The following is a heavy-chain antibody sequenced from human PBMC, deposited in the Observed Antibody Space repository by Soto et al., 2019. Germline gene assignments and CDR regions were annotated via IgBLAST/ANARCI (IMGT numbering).Heavy chain of an antibody. CDR2: IYYTGST. V-gene: IGHV4-59*01. J-gene: IGHJ4*02. CDR1: GGSISGYY. D-gene: IGHD3-16*02. Sequence: QVQLQESGPGLVKPSETLSLTCTVSGGSISGYYWSWIRQPPGKGLEWIGYIYYTGSTNYNPSLKTRVTTSIDTSQNRFSLKLTSVTAADTAVYYCARENGRYTTYEIDYWGQGTLVTVSS. CDR3: ARENGRYTTYEIDY.